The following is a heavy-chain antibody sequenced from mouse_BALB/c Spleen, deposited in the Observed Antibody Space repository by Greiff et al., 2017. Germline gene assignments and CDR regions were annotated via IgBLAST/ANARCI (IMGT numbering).Heavy chain of an antibody. D-gene: IGHD1-1*01. J-gene: IGHJ2*01. CDR1: GFSLTGYG. CDR2: IWGDGST. Sequence: VQVVESGPGLVAPSQSLSITCTVSGFSLTGYGVNWVRQPPGKGLEWLGMIWGDGSTDYNSALKSRRSISKDNSKSQVFLKMNSLQTDDTARYYCAREVYYGYFDYWGQGTTLTVSS. V-gene: IGHV2-6-7*01. CDR3: AREVYYGYFDY.